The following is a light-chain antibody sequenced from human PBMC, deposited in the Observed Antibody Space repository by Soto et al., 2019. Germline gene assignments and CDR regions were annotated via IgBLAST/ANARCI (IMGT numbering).Light chain of an antibody. CDR2: GAS. Sequence: EIVMTQSPATLSVSPGERATLSCRASQSVSSNLAWYQQKPGQAPRLLIYGASTRATGIPARFSGSGSGTEFTLTISSLQSEDFAVYYCQQYNDWPMHTFGQGTKV. CDR1: QSVSSN. CDR3: QQYNDWPMHT. V-gene: IGKV3-15*01. J-gene: IGKJ2*01.